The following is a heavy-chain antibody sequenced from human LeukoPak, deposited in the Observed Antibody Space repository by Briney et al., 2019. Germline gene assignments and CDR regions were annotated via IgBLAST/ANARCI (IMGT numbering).Heavy chain of an antibody. J-gene: IGHJ4*02. CDR2: ISSSSRYI. CDR1: GFTFSSYS. CDR3: AKSSIAAPGGY. Sequence: GGSLRLSCAASGFTFSSYSMNWVRQAPGKGLEWVSSISSSSRYIYYADSMKGRFTISRDNAKNSLYLQMNSLRAEDTAVYYCAKSSIAAPGGYWGQGTLVTVSS. V-gene: IGHV3-21*01. D-gene: IGHD6-6*01.